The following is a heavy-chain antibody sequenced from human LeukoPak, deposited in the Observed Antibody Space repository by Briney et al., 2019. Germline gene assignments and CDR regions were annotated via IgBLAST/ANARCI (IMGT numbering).Heavy chain of an antibody. J-gene: IGHJ3*02. CDR3: ARVLKGYSSSPGAFDI. Sequence: ASVKVSCKASGGTFSSYAISWVRQAPGQGLEWMGRIIPILGIANYAQKFQGRVTITADKSTSTAYMELSSLRSEDTAVYYCARVLKGYSSSPGAFDIWGQGTMVTVSS. V-gene: IGHV1-69*04. CDR1: GGTFSSYA. CDR2: IIPILGIA. D-gene: IGHD6-13*01.